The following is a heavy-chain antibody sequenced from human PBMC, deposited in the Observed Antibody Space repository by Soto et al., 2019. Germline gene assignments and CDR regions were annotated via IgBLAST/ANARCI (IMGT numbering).Heavy chain of an antibody. CDR2: INPNSGGT. CDR3: AREGGRYNYYYGMDV. CDR1: GYTFTGYY. V-gene: IGHV1-2*02. D-gene: IGHD1-20*01. Sequence: ASVKVSCKASGYTFTGYYMHWVRQAPGQGLEWMGWINPNSGGTNYAQKFQGRVTMTRDTSISTAYMELSRLRSDDTAVYYCAREGGRYNYYYGMDVWGQGTTVTVSS. J-gene: IGHJ6*02.